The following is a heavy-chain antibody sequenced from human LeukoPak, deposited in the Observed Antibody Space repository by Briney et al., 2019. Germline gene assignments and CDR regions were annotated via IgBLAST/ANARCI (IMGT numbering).Heavy chain of an antibody. CDR2: ISSNGGST. Sequence: GGSLRLSCAASGFTFRNYAMHWVRQAPGKGLEHVSAISSNGGSTYYANSAKGRFTISRDNSKNTLYLQMGSLGAEDMAVYYCAREGALGGDAFDVWGQGTMVTVSS. V-gene: IGHV3-64*01. CDR3: AREGALGGDAFDV. CDR1: GFTFRNYA. D-gene: IGHD3-16*01. J-gene: IGHJ3*01.